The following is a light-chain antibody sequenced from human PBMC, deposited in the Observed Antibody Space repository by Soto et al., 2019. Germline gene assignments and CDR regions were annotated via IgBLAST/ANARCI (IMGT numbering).Light chain of an antibody. J-gene: IGLJ1*01. CDR2: SNN. V-gene: IGLV1-47*02. CDR1: SSSIGTNF. CDR3: ASWDDNLSTYV. Sequence: SVLTPPPSASGTPGQRVSISCSGYSSSIGTNFVYWYQQLPGTAPKVLIHSNNQRPSGVPDRFSGSKSGNSASLAISGLRSEDEADYYCASWDDNLSTYVFGSGTNVTVL.